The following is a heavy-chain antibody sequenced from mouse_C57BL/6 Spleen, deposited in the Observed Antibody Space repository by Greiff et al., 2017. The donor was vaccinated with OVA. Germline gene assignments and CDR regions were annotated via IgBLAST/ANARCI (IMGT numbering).Heavy chain of an antibody. V-gene: IGHV1-26*01. CDR3: ARWGTDGYYLAWFAY. CDR2: INPNNGGT. CDR1: GYTFTDYY. D-gene: IGHD2-3*01. J-gene: IGHJ3*01. Sequence: EVQLQQSGPELVKPGASVKISCKASGYTFTDYYMNWVKQSHGKSLEWIGDINPNNGGTSYNQKFKGKATLTVDKSSSTAYMELRSLTSEDSAVYYCARWGTDGYYLAWFAYWGQGTLVTVSA.